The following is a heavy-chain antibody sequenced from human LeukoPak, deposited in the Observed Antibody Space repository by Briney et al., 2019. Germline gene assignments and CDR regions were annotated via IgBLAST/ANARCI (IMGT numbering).Heavy chain of an antibody. V-gene: IGHV5-51*01. CDR1: GYSFTSYW. CDR3: ARRPYCSGGDCFQYYFDY. J-gene: IGHJ4*02. D-gene: IGHD2-15*01. CDR2: IYPGDSDT. Sequence: GESLKISCKGSGYSFTSYWIGWVRQMPGKGLEWMGIIYPGDSDTRYSPSFQGQVTISADKSISTAYLQWSSLKASDTAMYFCARRPYCSGGDCFQYYFDYWGQGTLVTVSS.